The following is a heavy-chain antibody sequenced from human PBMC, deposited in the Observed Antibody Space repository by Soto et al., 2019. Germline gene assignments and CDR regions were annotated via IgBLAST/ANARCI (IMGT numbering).Heavy chain of an antibody. CDR2: ISYDGNNK. CDR1: GFTFNRFP. V-gene: IGHV3-30-3*01. J-gene: IGHJ4*02. D-gene: IGHD1-26*01. Sequence: LRLSCAASGFTFNRFPMHWVRQAPGEGLEWVSTISYDGNNKKYADSVKGRFTISRDNSKNTLSLQMNSLRADDTAIYYCARDPGALIVGATIPFDYWGQGTLVTVSS. CDR3: ARDPGALIVGATIPFDY.